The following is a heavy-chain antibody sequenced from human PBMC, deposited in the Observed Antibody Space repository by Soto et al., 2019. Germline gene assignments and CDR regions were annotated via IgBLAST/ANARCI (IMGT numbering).Heavy chain of an antibody. CDR1: RYTFTSYD. D-gene: IGHD2-2*01. CDR3: ARAPHCSTPSCYPGRWFDR. V-gene: IGHV1-3*01. J-gene: IGHJ5*02. Sequence: GVPVKVSCKASRYTFTSYDMHWVRQARGQRLEWMGWINAGNGNTKYSQKLQGRVTFTSDTPASTANMELSSLRSEDTAVYYCARAPHCSTPSCYPGRWFDRWGQGTLVTVSS. CDR2: INAGNGNT.